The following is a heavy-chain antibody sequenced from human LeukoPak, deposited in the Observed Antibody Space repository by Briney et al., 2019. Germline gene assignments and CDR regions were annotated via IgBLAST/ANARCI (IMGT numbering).Heavy chain of an antibody. CDR1: GGTFSSYA. V-gene: IGHV1-69*01. D-gene: IGHD2-2*02. CDR3: ARESGSKYQLLYVHYHYYMDV. CDR2: IIPIFGTA. Sequence: GSSVKVSCKASGGTFSSYAISWVRQAPGQGLEWMGGIIPIFGTANYAQKFQGRVTITADESTSTAYMELSSLRSEDTAVYYCARESGSKYQLLYVHYHYYMDVWGKGTTVTVSS. J-gene: IGHJ6*03.